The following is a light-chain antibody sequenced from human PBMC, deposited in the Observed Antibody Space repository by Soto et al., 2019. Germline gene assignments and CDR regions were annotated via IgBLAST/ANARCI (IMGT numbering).Light chain of an antibody. Sequence: EIVMTQSPATLSVSLGERATLSCRASQSVSSNLAWYQQKPGQPPRLLMFEGSTRAAGVPARFSGSGSGTEFTLTISSLQSEDFAVYYCQQYKKWPRTFGQGTKVDIK. V-gene: IGKV3-15*01. CDR3: QQYKKWPRT. CDR2: EGS. CDR1: QSVSSN. J-gene: IGKJ1*01.